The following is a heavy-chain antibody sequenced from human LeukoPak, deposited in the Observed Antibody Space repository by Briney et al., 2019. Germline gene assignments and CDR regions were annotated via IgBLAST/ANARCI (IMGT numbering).Heavy chain of an antibody. J-gene: IGHJ4*02. CDR3: AKWLRVATTFFDY. Sequence: QPGGSLRLSCAASGFTFSGFGMHWVRQAPGKGLEWVAFIRYDGSNKYYADSVKGRFTIYRDNSKNTLYLQMNSLRAEDTAIYYCAKWLRVATTFFDYWGQGTLVTVSS. CDR2: IRYDGSNK. D-gene: IGHD5-24*01. V-gene: IGHV3-30*02. CDR1: GFTFSGFG.